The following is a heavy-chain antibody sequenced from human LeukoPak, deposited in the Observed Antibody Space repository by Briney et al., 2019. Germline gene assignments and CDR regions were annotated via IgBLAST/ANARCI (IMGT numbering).Heavy chain of an antibody. Sequence: GGSLRLSCAASGFTFSSYAMHWVRQAPGKGLEWVAVISYDGSNKYYADSVKGRFTISRDNSKNTLYLQMNSLRAEDTAVYYCAKARGYSYGYSFDYWGQGTLVTVSS. CDR3: AKARGYSYGYSFDY. CDR1: GFTFSSYA. D-gene: IGHD5-18*01. J-gene: IGHJ4*02. V-gene: IGHV3-30*04. CDR2: ISYDGSNK.